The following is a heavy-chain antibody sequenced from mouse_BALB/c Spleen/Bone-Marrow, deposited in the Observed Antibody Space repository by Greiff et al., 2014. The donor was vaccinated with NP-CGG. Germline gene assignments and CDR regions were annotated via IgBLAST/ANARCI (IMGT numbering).Heavy chain of an antibody. V-gene: IGHV4-1*02. D-gene: IGHD2-3*01. CDR3: ARLGYYGWFAY. Sequence: EVKLEESGGGLAQPGGSLKLSCAASGFDFSRYWMSWVRQAPGKGLQWIGEINPESNTINYTPSLKDKFIISRDNAKITLYLQMSKVRSEDTALYCCARLGYYGWFAYWGQGTLVTVSA. J-gene: IGHJ3*01. CDR1: GFDFSRYW. CDR2: INPESNTI.